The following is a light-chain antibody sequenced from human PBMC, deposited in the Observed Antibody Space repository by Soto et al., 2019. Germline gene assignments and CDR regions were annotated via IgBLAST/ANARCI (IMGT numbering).Light chain of an antibody. V-gene: IGLV2-23*01. CDR1: TGAVGSYDL. CDR3: CSFAGSSTPFV. CDR2: EGF. Sequence: QSLVPQPPYLSGSVPQSSTISCTGPTGAVGSYDLVSWYQHHPGKAPKLVIYEGFKRPSGVSNRFSGSKSANTASLTIFGLQAEDEADYHCCSFAGSSTPFVFGTGT. J-gene: IGLJ1*01.